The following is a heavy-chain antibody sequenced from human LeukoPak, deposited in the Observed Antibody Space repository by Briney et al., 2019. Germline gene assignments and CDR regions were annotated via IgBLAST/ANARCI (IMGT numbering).Heavy chain of an antibody. V-gene: IGHV2-5*02. Sequence: SGPTLVNPTQTLTLTCTISGFSLSTSGVGVGWIRQPPGKALEWLALIYWDDDKRYSPSLKSRLTITKDTSKNQVVLTMTNMDPVDTATYYCAHRLVDEAAGNHFDYWGQGTLVTVSS. CDR3: AHRLVDEAAGNHFDY. J-gene: IGHJ4*02. D-gene: IGHD6-13*01. CDR1: GFSLSTSGVG. CDR2: IYWDDDK.